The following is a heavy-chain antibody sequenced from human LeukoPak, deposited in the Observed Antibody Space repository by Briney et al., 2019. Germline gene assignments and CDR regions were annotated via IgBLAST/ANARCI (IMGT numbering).Heavy chain of an antibody. CDR2: IDWDDDK. D-gene: IGHD6-13*01. J-gene: IGHJ5*02. CDR1: GFSLSTSGMC. Sequence: ESGPTLVNPTQTLTLTCTFSGFSLSTSGMCVSWIRQPPGKALEWLARIDWDDDKYYSTSLKPRLTNSKDTSKNQEVLTMTHMDPVDTATYYCARNLHPFGQLDWFDPWGQGTLVTVSS. V-gene: IGHV2-70*11. CDR3: ARNLHPFGQLDWFDP.